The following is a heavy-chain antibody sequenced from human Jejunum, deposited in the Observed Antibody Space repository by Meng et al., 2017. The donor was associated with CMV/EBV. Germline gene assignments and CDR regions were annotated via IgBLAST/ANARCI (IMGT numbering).Heavy chain of an antibody. D-gene: IGHD3-16*01. CDR2: ISAYNGNT. CDR1: GYTFTSDV. CDR3: ARASRVLGGFDY. J-gene: IGHJ4*02. Sequence: SGAGEKKPGASDEVSCNAFGYTFTSDVISWVRPAPGQGLEWMGWISAYNGNTNYAQKLQGRVTMTTDTSTSTAYMELRSLRSDDTAVYYCARASRVLGGFDYWGQGTLVTVSS. V-gene: IGHV1-18*01.